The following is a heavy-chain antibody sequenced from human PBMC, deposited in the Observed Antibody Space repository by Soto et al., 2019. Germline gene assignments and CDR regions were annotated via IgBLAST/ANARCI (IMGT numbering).Heavy chain of an antibody. CDR1: GYTFTSYH. V-gene: IGHV1-18*01. J-gene: IGHJ4*02. CDR2: ISAYNTNT. CDR3: ARDTPPTDY. Sequence: QVKRVQSGAEVKKPGASVKVSCKTSGYTFTSYHISWVRQAPGQGLEGMGWISAYNTNTNYAQKFQGRVTMTTDTLTSTAYMELRSLRSDDTAVYYCARDTPPTDYWGQGTLVTVSS.